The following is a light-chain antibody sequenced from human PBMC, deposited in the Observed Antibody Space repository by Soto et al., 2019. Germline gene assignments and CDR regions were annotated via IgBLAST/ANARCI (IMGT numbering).Light chain of an antibody. CDR2: GAS. V-gene: IGKV3D-15*01. J-gene: IGKJ1*01. CDR3: QQYNTWPPET. Sequence: EIVLTQSPGTLSLSPGERATLSCRASQSVSNNYLAWYQQKPGQAPRLLIYGASNRATGIPDRFSGSGSGTEFTLTISSLQSEDFAVYYCQQYNTWPPETFGQGTKVEVK. CDR1: QSVSNN.